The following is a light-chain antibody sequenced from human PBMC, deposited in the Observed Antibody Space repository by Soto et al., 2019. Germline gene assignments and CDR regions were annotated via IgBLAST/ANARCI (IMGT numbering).Light chain of an antibody. CDR2: GTS. Sequence: EVVVTQSPGTLSLSPGERATLSCRASQTIRIEYLAWYQHRPGLAPRLLIHGTSNRATGIPDRFSGSGSGTDFTLTISALEPEDSAVYYCQRYVSSPLYAFGQGTKLEI. CDR3: QRYVSSPLYA. J-gene: IGKJ2*01. CDR1: QTIRIEY. V-gene: IGKV3-20*01.